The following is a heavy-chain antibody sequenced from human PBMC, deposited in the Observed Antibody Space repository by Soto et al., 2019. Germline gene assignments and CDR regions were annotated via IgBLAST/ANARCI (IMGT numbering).Heavy chain of an antibody. Sequence: PSQTLSLTCAISGASVSSKSAAWNWISQSPSRGLEWLGRTYYRSKWYNDYAVSVKSRITINPDTSKNQFSLHLNSVTPGDTAVYYCGTFLSTTSPDVWGEGTTVTVPS. CDR2: TYYRSKWYN. D-gene: IGHD2-2*01. J-gene: IGHJ6*04. CDR3: GTFLSTTSPDV. CDR1: GASVSSKSAA. V-gene: IGHV6-1*01.